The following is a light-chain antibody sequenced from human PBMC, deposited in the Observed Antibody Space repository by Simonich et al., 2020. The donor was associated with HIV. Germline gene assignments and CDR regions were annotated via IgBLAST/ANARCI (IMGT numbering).Light chain of an antibody. CDR3: QQYGSSPFT. V-gene: IGKV3D-15*02. CDR1: QSVSSN. Sequence: EIVMTQSPATLSVSPGERATLSCRASQSVSSNLAWYQQKPGQAPRLLIYGASTRVTGIPGRFIGSGSGTEFTLTISRLEPEDFAVYYCQQYGSSPFTFGQGTNLEIK. CDR2: GAS. J-gene: IGKJ2*01.